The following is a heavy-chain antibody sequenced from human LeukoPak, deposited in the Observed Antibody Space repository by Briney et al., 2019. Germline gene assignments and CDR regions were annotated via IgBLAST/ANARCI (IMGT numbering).Heavy chain of an antibody. CDR3: ARDLLERYFDWRGFGEYYYMDV. D-gene: IGHD3-9*01. CDR1: GYTFTNYG. V-gene: IGHV1-18*01. CDR2: ISAYNGNT. Sequence: ASVKVSCKASGYTFTNYGISWVRQAPGQGLEWMGWISAYNGNTNYAQKLQGRVTMTRDTSTSTVYMELSSLRSEDTAVYYCARDLLERYFDWRGFGEYYYMDVWGKGTTVTISS. J-gene: IGHJ6*03.